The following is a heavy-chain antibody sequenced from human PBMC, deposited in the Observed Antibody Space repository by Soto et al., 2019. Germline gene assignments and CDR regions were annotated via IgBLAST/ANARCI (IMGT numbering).Heavy chain of an antibody. J-gene: IGHJ6*02. CDR1: GYTFTVYY. D-gene: IGHD3-9*01. V-gene: IGHV1-2*04. CDR3: ARDHRIYDILTCQYYYYGMDV. CDR2: INLNSGGT. Sequence: ASVRVSCKAPGYTFTVYYMHWVRQAPGQGLAWRGWINLNSGGTNYAQKFQGWVTMTRDTSISTDYMELSRLRSDDTAVYYCARDHRIYDILTCQYYYYGMDVWGQGTTVTVSS.